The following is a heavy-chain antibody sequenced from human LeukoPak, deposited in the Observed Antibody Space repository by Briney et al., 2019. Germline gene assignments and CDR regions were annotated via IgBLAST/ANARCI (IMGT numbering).Heavy chain of an antibody. Sequence: PSETLSLTCTVSGYSISSGYYWGWIRQPPGKGLKWIGSIYHSGSTYYNPSLKSRVTISVDTSKNQFSLKLSSVTAADTAVYYCARKGYGSGRGNDYWGQGTLVTVSS. D-gene: IGHD3-10*01. CDR1: GYSISSGYY. J-gene: IGHJ4*02. CDR3: ARKGYGSGRGNDY. CDR2: IYHSGST. V-gene: IGHV4-38-2*02.